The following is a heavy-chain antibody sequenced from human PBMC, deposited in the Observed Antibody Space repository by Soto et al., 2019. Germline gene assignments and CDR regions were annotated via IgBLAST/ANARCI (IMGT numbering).Heavy chain of an antibody. CDR2: INIGSGNT. V-gene: IGHV1-3*05. CDR1: GYDFSSYA. Sequence: QVQLVQSGAEEKQPGASVRLSCKASGYDFSSYAMHWVRQAPGQRLEWMGWINIGSGNTEYSQNFQDRITITRDTSASTVYMELNSLKSEETAVYYCARDGGDCGYRLIYYYYIGLDVWGQVTMVTVSS. CDR3: ARDGGDCGYRLIYYYYIGLDV. D-gene: IGHD5-12*01. J-gene: IGHJ6*02.